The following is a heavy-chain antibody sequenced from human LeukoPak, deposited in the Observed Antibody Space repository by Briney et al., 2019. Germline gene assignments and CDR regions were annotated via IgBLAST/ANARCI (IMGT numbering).Heavy chain of an antibody. V-gene: IGHV1-2*02. Sequence: ASVKVSCKASGYTFTSYGISWVRQAPGQGLEWMGWINPNSGGTNYAQKFQGRVTMTRDTSISTAYMELSRLRSDDTAVYYCARDRRGFDYWGQGTLVTVSS. CDR3: ARDRRGFDY. CDR1: GYTFTSYG. J-gene: IGHJ4*02. CDR2: INPNSGGT.